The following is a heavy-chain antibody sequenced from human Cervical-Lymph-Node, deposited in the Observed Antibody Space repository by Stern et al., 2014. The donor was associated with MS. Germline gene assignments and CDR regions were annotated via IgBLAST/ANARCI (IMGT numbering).Heavy chain of an antibody. D-gene: IGHD1-26*01. J-gene: IGHJ4*02. CDR3: AREGSGSYYGY. CDR1: GFTFSSYG. V-gene: IGHV3-33*01. Sequence: VQLVQSGGGVVQPGRSLRLSCAASGFTFSSYGMHWVRQAPGKGLEWVAVIWYDGSNKCYADSVKGRFTISRDNSKNTLYLQMNSLRAEDTAVYYCAREGSGSYYGYWGQGTLVTVSS. CDR2: IWYDGSNK.